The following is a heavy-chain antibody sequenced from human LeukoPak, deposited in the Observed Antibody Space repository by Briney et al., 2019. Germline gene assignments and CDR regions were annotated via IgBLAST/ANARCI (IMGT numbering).Heavy chain of an antibody. V-gene: IGHV3-21*01. CDR1: GFTFSSYS. CDR3: ARDGPNSSSYPSWFDP. CDR2: ISSSSSYI. Sequence: PGGSLRLSCAASGFTFSSYSMSWVRQAPGKGLEWVSSISSSSSYIYYADSVKGRFTISRDNAKNSLYLQMNSLRAEDTAVYYCARDGPNSSSYPSWFDPWGKGTLVTVSS. D-gene: IGHD6-6*01. J-gene: IGHJ5*02.